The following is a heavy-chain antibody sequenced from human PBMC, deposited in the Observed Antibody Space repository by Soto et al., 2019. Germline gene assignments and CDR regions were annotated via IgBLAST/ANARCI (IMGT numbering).Heavy chain of an antibody. Sequence: SETLSLTCTVSGGSISSSSYYWGWIRQPPGKGLEWIGSIYYGGSTYYNPSLKSRVTISVDTSKNQFSLKLSSVTAADTAVYYCARRDDLYYDILTGRFSYYFDYWGQGTLVTVSS. D-gene: IGHD3-9*01. J-gene: IGHJ4*02. CDR1: GGSISSSSYY. CDR3: ARRDDLYYDILTGRFSYYFDY. CDR2: IYYGGST. V-gene: IGHV4-39*01.